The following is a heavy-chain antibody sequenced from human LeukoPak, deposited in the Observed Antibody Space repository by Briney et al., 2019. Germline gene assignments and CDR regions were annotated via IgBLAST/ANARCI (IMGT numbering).Heavy chain of an antibody. CDR1: GGTFSSYA. CDR2: IIPILGIA. V-gene: IGHV1-69*04. D-gene: IGHD7-27*01. Sequence: ASVTVSCKASGGTFSSYAISWVRQAPGQGLEWMGRIIPILGIANYAQKFQGRVTITADKSTSTAYMELSSLRSEDTAVYYCARGLGYLDYWGQGTLVTVSS. J-gene: IGHJ4*02. CDR3: ARGLGYLDY.